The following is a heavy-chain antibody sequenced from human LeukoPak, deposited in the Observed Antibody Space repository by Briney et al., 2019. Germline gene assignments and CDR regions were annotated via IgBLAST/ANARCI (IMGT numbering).Heavy chain of an antibody. CDR1: GFTFISYG. CDR3: ASEFPREVKLDY. J-gene: IGHJ4*01. CDR2: INTDGSGT. V-gene: IGHV3-74*01. D-gene: IGHD1-26*01. Sequence: GGSLRLSCALSGFTFISYGMQWVRQAPGKGLAWVSRINTDGSGTAYADSVKGRFTISRDNAKNTLYLQMNSLRAEDTALYYCASEFPREVKLDYWGQGTLVTVSS.